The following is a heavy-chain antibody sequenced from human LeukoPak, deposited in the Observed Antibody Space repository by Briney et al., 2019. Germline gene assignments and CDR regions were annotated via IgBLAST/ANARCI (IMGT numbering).Heavy chain of an antibody. CDR1: GFTFSSYT. V-gene: IGHV3-64D*09. CDR2: ITSNGGST. D-gene: IGHD6-13*01. CDR3: VRRLIAATGPCFDF. Sequence: GGSLRLSCSASGFTFSSYTMHWVCQAPGRGLEYVSGITSNGGSTYYPDSVKGRFTISRDNSKNTLYLQMSSVRTEDTAVYYCVRRLIAATGPCFDFWGQGALVTVSS. J-gene: IGHJ4*02.